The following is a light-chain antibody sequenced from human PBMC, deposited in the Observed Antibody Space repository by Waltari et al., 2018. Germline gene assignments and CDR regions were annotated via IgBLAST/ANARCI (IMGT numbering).Light chain of an antibody. Sequence: QSVLTQPPSASGTPGQRVTISCSGSSSNIGGNYVFWFHQLPGTATKVLIYKDSQRPSGVPDRFSGSKSGTSASLAISGLRSEDEADYYCATWDDSLSGYVFGSGTKVTVL. CDR3: ATWDDSLSGYV. CDR2: KDS. J-gene: IGLJ1*01. CDR1: SSNIGGNY. V-gene: IGLV1-47*01.